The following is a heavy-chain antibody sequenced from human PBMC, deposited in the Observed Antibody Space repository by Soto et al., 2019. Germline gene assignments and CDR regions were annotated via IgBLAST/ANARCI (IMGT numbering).Heavy chain of an antibody. CDR3: ARGGPYYDSSFDY. D-gene: IGHD3-22*01. V-gene: IGHV1-69*13. Sequence: AVKVSCKASGVTFSRYAISWVRQAPGQGLEWMGGIIPIFGTANYAQKFQGRVTITADESTSTAYMELSSLRSEDTAVYYCARGGPYYDSSFDYWGQGTLVTVSS. J-gene: IGHJ4*02. CDR2: IIPIFGTA. CDR1: GVTFSRYA.